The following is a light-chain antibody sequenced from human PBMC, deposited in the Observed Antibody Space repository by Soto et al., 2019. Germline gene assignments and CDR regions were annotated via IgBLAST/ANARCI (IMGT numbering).Light chain of an antibody. CDR1: QSVSTSY. Sequence: EIVVTQSPGTLSLSPGERATLSCRASQSVSTSYLAWYQQKPGQAPRLLIYGASSRATGIPDRFSGSGSGTDFTLTISRLEPEDFALYYCQQYGSSPFTFGGGTKVEIK. V-gene: IGKV3-20*01. J-gene: IGKJ4*01. CDR2: GAS. CDR3: QQYGSSPFT.